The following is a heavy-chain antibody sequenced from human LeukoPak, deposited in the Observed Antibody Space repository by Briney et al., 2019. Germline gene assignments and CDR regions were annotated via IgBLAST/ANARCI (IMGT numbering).Heavy chain of an antibody. CDR2: IYYSGST. CDR1: GGSISSYY. CDR3: ARERSVWSGYHYYYYYGMDV. V-gene: IGHV4-59*01. Sequence: PSETLSLTCTVSGGSISSYYWGWIRQPPGKGLEWIGYIYYSGSTNYNPSLKSRVTISVDTSKNQFSLKLSSVTAADTAVYYCARERSVWSGYHYYYYYGMDVWGQGTTVTASS. D-gene: IGHD3-3*01. J-gene: IGHJ6*02.